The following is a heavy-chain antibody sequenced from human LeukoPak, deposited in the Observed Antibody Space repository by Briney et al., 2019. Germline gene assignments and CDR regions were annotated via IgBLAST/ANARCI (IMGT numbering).Heavy chain of an antibody. D-gene: IGHD6-13*01. V-gene: IGHV3-30*04. CDR3: ARGHYSSSRHAFDI. CDR2: ISYDGSNK. J-gene: IGHJ3*02. CDR1: GFTFSSYA. Sequence: GGSLRLSCAASGFTFSSYAMHWVRQAPGKGLEWVAVISYDGSNKYYADSVKGRFTISRDNSKNTLYLQMNSLRAEDTAVYYCARGHYSSSRHAFDIWGQGTMVTVSS.